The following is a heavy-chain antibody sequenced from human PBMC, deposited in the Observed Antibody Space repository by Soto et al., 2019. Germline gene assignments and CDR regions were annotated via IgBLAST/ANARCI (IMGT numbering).Heavy chain of an antibody. CDR3: ARWRSITIFGVVIIQSRGSDAFDI. Sequence: SETLSLTCTVSGGSISSGGYYWSWIRQHPGKGLEWIGYIYYSGSTYYNPSLKSRVTISVDTSKNQFSLKLSSVTAADTAVYYCARWRSITIFGVVIIQSRGSDAFDIWGQGTMVTVSS. CDR1: GGSISSGGYY. D-gene: IGHD3-3*01. V-gene: IGHV4-31*03. CDR2: IYYSGST. J-gene: IGHJ3*02.